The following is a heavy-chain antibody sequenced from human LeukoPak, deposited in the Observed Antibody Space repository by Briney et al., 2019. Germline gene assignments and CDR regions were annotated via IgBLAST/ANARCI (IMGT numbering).Heavy chain of an antibody. D-gene: IGHD3-3*01. CDR3: AGRNFDFWNDYYYMDV. J-gene: IGHJ6*03. V-gene: IGHV4-59*01. CDR1: GGSISSYY. Sequence: SETLSLTCTVSGGSISSYYWSWIRQPLGKGLEWIGYIYYTGSTNYNPSLKSRLAISVDTSKNEFSLKLSSVTAADTAVYYCAGRNFDFWNDYYYMDVWGKGTTVTVSS. CDR2: IYYTGST.